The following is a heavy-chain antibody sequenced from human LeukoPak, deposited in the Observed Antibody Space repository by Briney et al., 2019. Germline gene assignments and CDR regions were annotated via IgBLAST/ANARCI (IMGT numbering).Heavy chain of an antibody. J-gene: IGHJ4*02. Sequence: ASVKVSCKASGYTFTGYYMHWVRQAPRQGLVWMGWINPNSGGTNYAQKFQGRVTMTRDTSISTAYMELSRLRSDDTAVYYCARDPYSSSYRGDCWGQGTLVTVSS. V-gene: IGHV1-2*02. CDR2: INPNSGGT. CDR3: ARDPYSSSYRGDC. CDR1: GYTFTGYY. D-gene: IGHD6-6*01.